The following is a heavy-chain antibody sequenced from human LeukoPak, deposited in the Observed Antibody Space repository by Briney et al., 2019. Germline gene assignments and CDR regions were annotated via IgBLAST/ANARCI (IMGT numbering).Heavy chain of an antibody. J-gene: IGHJ3*02. D-gene: IGHD4-17*01. CDR1: GFTFSSYG. Sequence: GSLLLSCAASGFTFSSYGMHWVRQAPGKGLEWVAVISYDGSNKYYADSVKGRFTISRGNSKNTLYLQMNSLRAEDTAVYYCAKGDHDYGDFRPGWSFDIWGQGTMVTVSS. CDR2: ISYDGSNK. V-gene: IGHV3-30*18. CDR3: AKGDHDYGDFRPGWSFDI.